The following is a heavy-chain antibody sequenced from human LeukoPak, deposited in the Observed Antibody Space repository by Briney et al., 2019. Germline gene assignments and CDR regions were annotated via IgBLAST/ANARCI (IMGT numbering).Heavy chain of an antibody. CDR2: IGVSTDNT. Sequence: PGGSLRLPCEGSGFTFRKYAMNWVRQAPGKGLEWVSAIGVSTDNTYYADSVKGRFIISRDNSRNTLHVQMSGLRVEDTAIYYCAKGEEAFDIWGQGTMVTVSS. CDR3: AKGEEAFDI. CDR1: GFTFRKYA. J-gene: IGHJ3*02. V-gene: IGHV3-23*01.